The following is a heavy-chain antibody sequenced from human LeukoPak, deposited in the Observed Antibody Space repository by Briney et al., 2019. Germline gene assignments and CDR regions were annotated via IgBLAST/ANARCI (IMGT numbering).Heavy chain of an antibody. J-gene: IGHJ4*02. D-gene: IGHD3-22*01. CDR1: GYSISSGYY. CDR3: ARSKYYYDNSGYYYAYFDY. V-gene: IGHV4-38-2*01. Sequence: PSETLSLTCAVSGYSISSGYYWGWIRQPPGKGLEWIGSIYHSGGTYYNPSLKSRVTISVDTSKNQFSLKLSSVTAADTAVYYCARSKYYYDNSGYYYAYFDYWGQGTLVTVSS. CDR2: IYHSGGT.